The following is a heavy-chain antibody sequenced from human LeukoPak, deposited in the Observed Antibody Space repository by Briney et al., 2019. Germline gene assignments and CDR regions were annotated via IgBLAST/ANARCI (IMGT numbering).Heavy chain of an antibody. CDR1: GYTFTNYY. Sequence: GASVKVSCKASGYTFTNYYMHWVRQAPGQGLEWMGIINPSGGRTSYAQKFQARVTMTRDMSTSTVYMELSSLRSEDTAVYYCARGDGEAASLWENWFDPWGQGTLVTVSS. CDR2: INPSGGRT. D-gene: IGHD6-13*01. CDR3: ARGDGEAASLWENWFDP. V-gene: IGHV1-46*01. J-gene: IGHJ5*02.